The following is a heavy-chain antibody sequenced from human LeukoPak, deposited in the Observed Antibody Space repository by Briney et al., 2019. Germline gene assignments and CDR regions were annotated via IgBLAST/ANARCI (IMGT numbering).Heavy chain of an antibody. CDR2: IYTSGST. CDR1: GGSISSGSYY. Sequence: SETLSLTCTVSGGSISSGSYYWSWIRQPAGKGLEWIGRIYTSGSTNYNPSLKSRVTISVDTSKNQFSLKLSSVTAADTAVYYCARVMTTVPDGAFDIWGQGTMVTVSS. D-gene: IGHD4-17*01. CDR3: ARVMTTVPDGAFDI. V-gene: IGHV4-61*02. J-gene: IGHJ3*02.